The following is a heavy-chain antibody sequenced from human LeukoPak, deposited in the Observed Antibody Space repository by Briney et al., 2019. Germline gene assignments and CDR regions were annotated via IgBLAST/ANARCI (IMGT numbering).Heavy chain of an antibody. V-gene: IGHV4-34*01. D-gene: IGHD3-3*01. Sequence: PSETLSLTCAVSGGSFSGYYWSWIRQPPGKGLEWIGEINHSGSTNYNPSLNSRVTISVDTSKNQFSLKLRSVTAADTAVYYCARGRAYYDFWSGPASWYFDYWGQGTLVTVSS. J-gene: IGHJ4*02. CDR2: INHSGST. CDR1: GGSFSGYY. CDR3: ARGRAYYDFWSGPASWYFDY.